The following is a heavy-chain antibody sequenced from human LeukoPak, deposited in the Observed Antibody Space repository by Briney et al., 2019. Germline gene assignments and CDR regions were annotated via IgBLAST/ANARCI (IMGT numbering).Heavy chain of an antibody. D-gene: IGHD3-3*01. CDR3: TTAPDSMDC. Sequence: GGSLRLSCAASGFTFSSAWMTWVRQAPGKGLEWVGRIKSKTDGGTAEHAAPVKGRFTISRDDSQNTLYMQMNSLRPEDTAVYYCTTAPDSMDCWGQGTPVTVSS. CDR1: GFTFSSAW. CDR2: IKSKTDGGTA. J-gene: IGHJ4*02. V-gene: IGHV3-15*01.